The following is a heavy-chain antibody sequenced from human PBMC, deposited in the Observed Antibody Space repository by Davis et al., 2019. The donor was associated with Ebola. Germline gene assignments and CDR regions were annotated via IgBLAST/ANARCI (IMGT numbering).Heavy chain of an antibody. Sequence: AASVKVSCKASGYTFTSYDINWVRQATGQGLEWMGWMNPNSGNTGYAQKFQGRVTMTRNTSISTAYMELSSLRSEDTAVYYCARGLAYDFWSGYPRGWFDPWGQGTLVTVSS. V-gene: IGHV1-8*01. CDR3: ARGLAYDFWSGYPRGWFDP. CDR2: MNPNSGNT. CDR1: GYTFTSYD. D-gene: IGHD3-3*01. J-gene: IGHJ5*02.